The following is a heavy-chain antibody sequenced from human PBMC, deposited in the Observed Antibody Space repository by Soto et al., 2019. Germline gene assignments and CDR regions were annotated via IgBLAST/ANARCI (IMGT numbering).Heavy chain of an antibody. CDR1: GGSIISGDYY. CDR2: IYYSGST. J-gene: IGHJ4*02. V-gene: IGHV4-30-4*01. D-gene: IGHD3-3*01. Sequence: PSETLSLTCTVSGGSIISGDYYWSWIRQPPGKGLEWIGYIYYSGSTYYNPSLKSRVTISVDTSKNQFSLKLSSVTAADTAVYYCARGLAFWSGYYYFDYWGQGTLVTVSS. CDR3: ARGLAFWSGYYYFDY.